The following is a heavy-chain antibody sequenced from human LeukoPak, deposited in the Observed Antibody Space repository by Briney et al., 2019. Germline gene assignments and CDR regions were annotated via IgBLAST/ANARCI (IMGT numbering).Heavy chain of an antibody. J-gene: IGHJ3*02. Sequence: GGSLRLSCAASGFTFSSYGMHWVRQAPGKGLEWVAVIWYDGSNKYYADSVKGRFTISRDNSKNTLYLQMNSLRAEDTAVYYCARGRYRDAFDIWGQGTMVTVSS. D-gene: IGHD1-26*01. CDR3: ARGRYRDAFDI. V-gene: IGHV3-33*01. CDR2: IWYDGSNK. CDR1: GFTFSSYG.